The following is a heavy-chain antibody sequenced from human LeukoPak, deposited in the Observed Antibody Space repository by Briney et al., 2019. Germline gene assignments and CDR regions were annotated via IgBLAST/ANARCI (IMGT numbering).Heavy chain of an antibody. D-gene: IGHD3-22*01. CDR2: INHSGST. V-gene: IGHV4-34*01. Sequence: SETLSLTCAVYGGSFSGYYWSWIRQPPGKGLEWIGEINHSGSTNYSPSLKSRVTISVDTSKNQFSLKLSSVTAADTAVYYCARWSYYDSSGYWGFFDYWGQGTLVTVSS. J-gene: IGHJ4*02. CDR3: ARWSYYDSSGYWGFFDY. CDR1: GGSFSGYY.